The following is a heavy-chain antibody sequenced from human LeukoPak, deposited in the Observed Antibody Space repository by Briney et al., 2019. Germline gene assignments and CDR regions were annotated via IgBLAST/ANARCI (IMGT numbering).Heavy chain of an antibody. CDR2: IYYGGST. CDR1: GGSISSSSYY. CDR3: ARGTTVTTLGS. Sequence: PSETLSLTCTVSGGSISSSSYYWGWIRQPPGKGLEWIGSIYYGGSTYYNPSLKSRVTISVDTSKNQFSLKLSSVTAADTAVYYCARGTTVTTLGSWGQGTLVTVSS. D-gene: IGHD4-17*01. J-gene: IGHJ5*02. V-gene: IGHV4-39*01.